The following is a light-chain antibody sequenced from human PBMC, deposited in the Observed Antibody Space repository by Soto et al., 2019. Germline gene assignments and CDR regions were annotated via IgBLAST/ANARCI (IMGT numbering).Light chain of an antibody. CDR3: MQALQTPYT. CDR2: LGS. J-gene: IGKJ2*01. CDR1: QSPLHSNGNNY. Sequence: DIVMTQSPLSLPVTPGEPASISCRSSQSPLHSNGNNYLDWYLQKPGQSPQLLIYLGSNRASGVPDRFSGSGSGTDFTLKISRVEAEDVVAYYCMQALQTPYTFGQGTKLEIK. V-gene: IGKV2-28*01.